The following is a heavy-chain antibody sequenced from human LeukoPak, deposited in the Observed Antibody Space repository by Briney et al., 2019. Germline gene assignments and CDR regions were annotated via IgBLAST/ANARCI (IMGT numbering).Heavy chain of an antibody. J-gene: IGHJ1*01. V-gene: IGHV3-30*18. CDR2: ISYDGRHT. CDR1: RFTFSDYG. CDR3: AKDRGAAVGYFQY. D-gene: IGHD6-13*01. Sequence: AGGSLRLSCAASRFTFSDYGMHWVRQAPGKGLEWVATISYDGRHTFYGDSVKGRFTISRDNSMNTLYLQINSLITEDTGIYYCAKDRGAAVGYFQYWGQGTLVTVSS.